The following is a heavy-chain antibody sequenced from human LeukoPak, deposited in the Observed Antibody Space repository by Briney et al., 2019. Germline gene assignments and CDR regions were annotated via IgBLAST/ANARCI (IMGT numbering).Heavy chain of an antibody. D-gene: IGHD3-10*01. V-gene: IGHV3-73*01. Sequence: GGSLRLSCAASGFTFSGSAMHWVRQASGKGLEWVGRIRSKANSYATAYAASVKGRFTISRDDSKNTAYLQMNSLKTEDTAVYYCTRQRSGYGMDVWGRGTTVTVSS. CDR2: IRSKANSYAT. CDR1: GFTFSGSA. J-gene: IGHJ6*02. CDR3: TRQRSGYGMDV.